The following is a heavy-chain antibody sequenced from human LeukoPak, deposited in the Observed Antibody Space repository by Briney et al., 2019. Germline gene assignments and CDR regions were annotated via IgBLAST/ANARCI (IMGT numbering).Heavy chain of an antibody. D-gene: IGHD2-8*02. CDR2: INGGGDMT. V-gene: IGHV3-23*01. J-gene: IGHJ4*02. Sequence: GGSLRLSCEASGFGFSHTAMNWVRQAPGKGPELVSLINGGGDMTDYADSVKGRFTISRDNTKNTLYLQMNSLRAEDAAIYYCAKAWSYYFDHWGRGTLVTVSS. CDR3: AKAWSYYFDH. CDR1: GFGFSHTA.